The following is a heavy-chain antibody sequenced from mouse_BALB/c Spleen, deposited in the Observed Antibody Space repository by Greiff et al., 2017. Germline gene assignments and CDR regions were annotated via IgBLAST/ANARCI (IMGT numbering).Heavy chain of an antibody. V-gene: IGHV1-4*01. J-gene: IGHJ1*01. CDR1: GYTFTSYT. D-gene: IGHD1-1*01. Sequence: VQLQQSGAELARPGASVKMSCKASGYTFTSYTMHWVKQRPGQGLEWIGYINPSSGYTNYNQKFKDKATLTADKSSSTAYMQLSSLTSEDSAVYYCAREDYGSTYFDVWGAGTTVTVSS. CDR2: INPSSGYT. CDR3: AREDYGSTYFDV.